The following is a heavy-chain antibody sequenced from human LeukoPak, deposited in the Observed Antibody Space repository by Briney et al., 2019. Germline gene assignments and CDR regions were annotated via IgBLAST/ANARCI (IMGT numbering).Heavy chain of an antibody. Sequence: SETLSLTSAVYGGSFSGYYWSWIRQPPGKGLEWIGEINHSGSTNYNPSLKSRVTISVDTSKNQFSLKLSSVTAADTAVYYCARGPLKYYYDSSGYNNWFDPWGQGTLVTVSS. D-gene: IGHD3-22*01. CDR2: INHSGST. J-gene: IGHJ5*02. CDR3: ARGPLKYYYDSSGYNNWFDP. CDR1: GGSFSGYY. V-gene: IGHV4-34*01.